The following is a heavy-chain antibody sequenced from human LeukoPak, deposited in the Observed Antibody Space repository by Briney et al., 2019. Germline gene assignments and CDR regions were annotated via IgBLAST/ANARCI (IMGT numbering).Heavy chain of an antibody. CDR1: GFAFSSYA. Sequence: GGSLRLSCAASGFAFSSYAMHWVRQAPGKGLEWVAVISYDGSNKYYADSVKGRFTISRDNAKNSLYLQMNSLRAEDTAVYYCASDYDIGYWGQGTLVTVSS. J-gene: IGHJ4*02. V-gene: IGHV3-30-3*01. CDR2: ISYDGSNK. CDR3: ASDYDIGY. D-gene: IGHD3-9*01.